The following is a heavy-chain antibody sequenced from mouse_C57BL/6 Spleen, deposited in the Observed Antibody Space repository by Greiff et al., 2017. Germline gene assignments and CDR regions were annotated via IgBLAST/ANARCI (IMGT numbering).Heavy chain of an antibody. J-gene: IGHJ1*03. Sequence: QVQLQQPGAELVKPGASVKLSCKASGYTFTSYWMHWVKQRPGQGLEWIGMIHPNSGSTNYNEKFKSKATLTVDKSSSTAYMQLSSLASEDSAVYYCARDEVYYGSSYRYCDVWGTGTTGTGSS. CDR2: IHPNSGST. D-gene: IGHD1-1*01. CDR3: ARDEVYYGSSYRYCDV. CDR1: GYTFTSYW. V-gene: IGHV1-64*01.